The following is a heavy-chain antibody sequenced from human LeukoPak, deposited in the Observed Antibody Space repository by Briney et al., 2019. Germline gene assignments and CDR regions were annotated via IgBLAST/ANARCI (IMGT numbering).Heavy chain of an antibody. J-gene: IGHJ4*02. CDR3: ARHGSSWGSYFDY. V-gene: IGHV4-59*08. D-gene: IGHD7-27*01. CDR1: GGSISSYY. Sequence: SETLSLTCTVSGGSISSYYWSWIRQPPGKGLGWIGYIYYSGSTNYNPSLKSRVTISIDTSKNQFSLKLSSVTAADTAVYFCARHGSSWGSYFDYWGQGTLVTVSS. CDR2: IYYSGST.